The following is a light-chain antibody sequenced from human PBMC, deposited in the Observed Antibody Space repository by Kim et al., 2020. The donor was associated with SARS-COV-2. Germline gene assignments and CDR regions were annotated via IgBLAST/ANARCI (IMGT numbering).Light chain of an antibody. V-gene: IGLV2-14*03. Sequence: GQSITYSSPGTSIDVVAYDYVSWYQQHPGKAPKLMIYDVSNRPSGVSNRFSGSKSGNTASLTISGLQAEDEADYYCSSFTTTSTLVFGTGTKVTVL. J-gene: IGLJ1*01. CDR3: SSFTTTSTLV. CDR2: DVS. CDR1: SIDVVAYDY.